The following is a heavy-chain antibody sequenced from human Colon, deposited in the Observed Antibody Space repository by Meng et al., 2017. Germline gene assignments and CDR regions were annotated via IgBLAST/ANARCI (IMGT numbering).Heavy chain of an antibody. CDR1: GFSINTYW. CDR2: ISQDGSAK. V-gene: IGHV3-7*01. D-gene: IGHD7-27*01. Sequence: GESLKISCAASGFSINTYWMNWVRQAPGKGLEWVANISQDGSAKRGVDSVKGRLTVSRDNAKNSLYLQMNDLRVEDTAVYYCTGWGSRNDWGQGTLVTVSS. J-gene: IGHJ4*02. CDR3: TGWGSRND.